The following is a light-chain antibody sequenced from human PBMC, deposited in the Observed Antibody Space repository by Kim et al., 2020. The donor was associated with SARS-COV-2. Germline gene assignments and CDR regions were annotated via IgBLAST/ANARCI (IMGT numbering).Light chain of an antibody. V-gene: IGKV3-15*01. CDR3: QHSVT. CDR2: GAY. J-gene: IGKJ4*01. Sequence: EILMTQSPATLSVSPGEGVTLSCRTSQSVGTSLAWYQQKPGQAPRLLIYGAYSRAAGAPARFSGRGSGTQFTLTISSLQSDDFAVYYCQHSVTFGGGTKVDIK. CDR1: QSVGTS.